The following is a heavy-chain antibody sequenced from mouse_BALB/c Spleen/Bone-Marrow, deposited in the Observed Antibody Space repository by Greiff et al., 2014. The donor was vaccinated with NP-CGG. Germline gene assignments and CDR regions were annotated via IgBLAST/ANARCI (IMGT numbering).Heavy chain of an antibody. J-gene: IGHJ4*01. CDR2: ISHGGGTT. CDR3: TRHGGYYPYYYAMDY. V-gene: IGHV5-12-1*01. D-gene: IGHD2-3*01. CDR1: GFAFGSYD. Sequence: EVKVVESGGGLVKPGGSLKLSCAASGFAFGSYDMSWVRQTPEKRLEWVAYISHGGGTTYYSDTVKGRFTISRDNAKNTLYLQMSSLKSEDTAIYYCTRHGGYYPYYYAMDYWGQGTSVTVSS.